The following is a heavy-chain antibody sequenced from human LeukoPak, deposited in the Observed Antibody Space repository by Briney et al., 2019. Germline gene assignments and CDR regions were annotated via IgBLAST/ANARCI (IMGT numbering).Heavy chain of an antibody. D-gene: IGHD3-3*01. CDR3: ASLPTIFGVESDY. Sequence: SETLSLTCTVSGGSIGSSSYYWGWIRQPPGKGLEWIGSIYYSGSTYYNPSLKSRVTISVDTSKNQFSLKLSSVTAADTAVYYCASLPTIFGVESDYWGQGTLVTVSS. V-gene: IGHV4-39*01. J-gene: IGHJ4*02. CDR2: IYYSGST. CDR1: GGSIGSSSYY.